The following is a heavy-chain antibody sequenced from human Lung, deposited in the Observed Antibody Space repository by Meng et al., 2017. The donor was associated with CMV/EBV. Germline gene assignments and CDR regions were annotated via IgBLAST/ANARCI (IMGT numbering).Heavy chain of an antibody. CDR2: IWYDGSNK. J-gene: IGHJ3*02. CDR3: AKDEFRYGSITSCLDAFDI. Sequence: GESLKISCAASGFTFSSYAMHWVRQAPGKGLESVAVIWYDGSNKYYADSVKGRFTIPRDNSKNTLYLQMNSLRAEDTAVYYCAKDEFRYGSITSCLDAFDIWGQGAMVTVSS. V-gene: IGHV3-33*06. D-gene: IGHD2-2*01. CDR1: GFTFSSYA.